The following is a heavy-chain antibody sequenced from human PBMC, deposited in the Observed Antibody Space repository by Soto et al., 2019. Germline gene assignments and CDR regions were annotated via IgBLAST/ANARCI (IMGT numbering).Heavy chain of an antibody. Sequence: SQTLSLPCAISGDSVSSNSAAWNFIRQSPSRGLEWLGRTYYRSKWYNDYAVSVKSRITINPDTSKNQFSLQLNSVTPEDTAVYYCAREKLELGFTFDYWGQGTLVTVSS. CDR3: AREKLELGFTFDY. V-gene: IGHV6-1*01. CDR2: TYYRSKWYN. CDR1: GDSVSSNSAA. J-gene: IGHJ4*02. D-gene: IGHD1-7*01.